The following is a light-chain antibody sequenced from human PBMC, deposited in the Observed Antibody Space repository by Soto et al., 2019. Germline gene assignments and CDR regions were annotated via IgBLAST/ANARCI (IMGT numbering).Light chain of an antibody. CDR3: ENYNNRPLS. CDR2: DVS. CDR1: QGVTTN. Sequence: EIVMTQSPASLSVSPGERVTLSCRAGQGVTTNFAWYQQKSGQSPRLLIYDVSTRATGVPARFSGTGSETDFTLTISGMQSEDAAVDYCENYNNRPLSFGRGTRREIK. V-gene: IGKV3-15*01. J-gene: IGKJ5*01.